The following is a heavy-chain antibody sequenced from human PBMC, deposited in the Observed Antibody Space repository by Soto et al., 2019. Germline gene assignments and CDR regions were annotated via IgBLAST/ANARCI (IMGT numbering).Heavy chain of an antibody. Sequence: ASVKVSCKASGYTFTGYYMHWVRQAPGQGLEWMGWINPNSGGTNYAQKFQGRVTMTRDTSISTAYMELSRLRADDTAVYYCARPPVAGLGDSLAYYFGMDVWGQGTTVTVSS. D-gene: IGHD3-16*01. J-gene: IGHJ6*02. V-gene: IGHV1-2*02. CDR3: ARPPVAGLGDSLAYYFGMDV. CDR2: INPNSGGT. CDR1: GYTFTGYY.